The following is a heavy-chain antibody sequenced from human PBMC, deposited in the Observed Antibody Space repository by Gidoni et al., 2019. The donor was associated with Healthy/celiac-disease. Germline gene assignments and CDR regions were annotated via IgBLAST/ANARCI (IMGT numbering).Heavy chain of an antibody. CDR2: IYYSGST. D-gene: IGHD3-9*01. Sequence: QVQLQESGPGLVKPSQTLSLTCTVSGGSISSGDYYWSWIRQPPGKGLEWIGYIYYSGSTYYNPSLKSRVTISVDTSKNQFSLKLSSVTAADTAVYYCAREHDDMAGASYGMDVWGQGTTVTVSS. CDR3: AREHDDMAGASYGMDV. CDR1: GGSISSGDYY. V-gene: IGHV4-30-4*01. J-gene: IGHJ6*02.